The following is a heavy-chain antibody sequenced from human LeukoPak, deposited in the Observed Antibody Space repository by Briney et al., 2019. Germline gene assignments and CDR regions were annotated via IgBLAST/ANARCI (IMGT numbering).Heavy chain of an antibody. D-gene: IGHD6-19*01. CDR1: GASISNYY. CDR3: ARGILVAGPLFDY. V-gene: IGHV4-59*01. Sequence: PSETLSLTCTVSGASISNYYWSWIRQPPGQRLEWIGYFSRSGGTSYNPSLKSRVAISVDTSKTQFSLRLNSVTAADTAIYYCARGILVAGPLFDYWGQGNLVTVSS. CDR2: FSRSGGT. J-gene: IGHJ4*02.